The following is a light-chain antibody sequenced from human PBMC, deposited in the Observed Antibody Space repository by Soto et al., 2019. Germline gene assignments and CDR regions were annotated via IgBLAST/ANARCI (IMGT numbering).Light chain of an antibody. CDR3: QQRYNWPWT. CDR2: DAS. V-gene: IGKV3-11*01. Sequence: EIVLTQSPGTLSLSPGERATLSFMASQIIRNFLSLYQQKPGQAPRLLIYDASNRASGIPPRFSGSGSGTDFTLAISGLEPEDLAVYYCQQRYNWPWTFGQGTKVDIK. CDR1: QIIRNF. J-gene: IGKJ1*01.